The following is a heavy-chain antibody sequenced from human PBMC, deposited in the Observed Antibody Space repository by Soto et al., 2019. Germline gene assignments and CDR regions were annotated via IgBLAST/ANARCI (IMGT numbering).Heavy chain of an antibody. Sequence: ASVKVSCKASGYTFTSYYMHWVRQAPGQGLEWMGIINPSGGSTSYAQKFQGRVTMTRDTSTSTVYMELSSLRSEDTAVYYCARERFLEWLLPHSGYYYYYGMDVWGQGTTVTVSS. CDR1: GYTFTSYY. J-gene: IGHJ6*02. CDR2: INPSGGST. CDR3: ARERFLEWLLPHSGYYYYYGMDV. D-gene: IGHD3-3*01. V-gene: IGHV1-46*01.